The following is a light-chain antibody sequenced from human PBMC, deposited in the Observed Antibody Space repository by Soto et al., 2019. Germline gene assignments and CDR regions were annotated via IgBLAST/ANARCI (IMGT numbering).Light chain of an antibody. Sequence: DIQMTQSPSSLSAAVGDRVTITCRASQGISTYLNCYQQKPGKAPKLLCYASSSLHSGVPSRFSGSGSETDFPRTISSLQPEDFATYSCQQSYRTTWTFGQGTKVEIK. CDR3: QQSYRTTWT. V-gene: IGKV1-39*01. CDR2: ASS. J-gene: IGKJ1*01. CDR1: QGISTY.